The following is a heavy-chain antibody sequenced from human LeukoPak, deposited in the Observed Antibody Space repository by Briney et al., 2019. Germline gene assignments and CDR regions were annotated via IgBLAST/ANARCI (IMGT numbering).Heavy chain of an antibody. CDR2: IYTSGST. D-gene: IGHD1-26*01. V-gene: IGHV4-59*10. J-gene: IGHJ4*02. CDR1: GGSFSSYY. Sequence: SETLCLTCAVYGGSFSSYYWSWIRQPAGKGLEWIGRIYTSGSTNYNPSLKSRVTMSVDTSKNQFSLKLSSVTAADTAVYYCAASGSYYNARFDYWGQGTLVTVSS. CDR3: AASGSYYNARFDY.